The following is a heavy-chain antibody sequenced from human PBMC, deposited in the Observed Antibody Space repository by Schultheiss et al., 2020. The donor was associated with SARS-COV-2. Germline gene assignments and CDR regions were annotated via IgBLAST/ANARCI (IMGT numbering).Heavy chain of an antibody. CDR1: GGTFSSYA. V-gene: IGHV1-69*06. CDR3: ARVAARPPYYFDY. D-gene: IGHD6-6*01. J-gene: IGHJ4*02. Sequence: SVKVSCKASGGTFSSYAISWVRQAPGQGLEWMGGIIPIFGTANYAQKFQGRVTITADKSTSTAYMELSSLRSEDTAVYYCARVAARPPYYFDYWGQGTLVTVSS. CDR2: IIPIFGTA.